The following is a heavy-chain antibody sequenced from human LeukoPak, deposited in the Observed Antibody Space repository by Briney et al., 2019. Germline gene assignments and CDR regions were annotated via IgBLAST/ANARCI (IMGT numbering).Heavy chain of an antibody. J-gene: IGHJ3*02. CDR3: TREGVDVFDI. CDR2: ISTGSTYI. Sequence: PGGSLRLSCAASGFTFNSYNMNWVRQAPGKGLEWVSSISTGSTYIYYADSVKGRFTISRDNTKNSLYLQMNSLRAEDTAVYYCTREGVDVFDIWGQGTMVTVSS. V-gene: IGHV3-21*01. D-gene: IGHD3-10*01. CDR1: GFTFNSYN.